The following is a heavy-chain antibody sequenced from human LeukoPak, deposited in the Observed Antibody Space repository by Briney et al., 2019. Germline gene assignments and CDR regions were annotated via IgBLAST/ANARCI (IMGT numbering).Heavy chain of an antibody. J-gene: IGHJ4*02. CDR1: GFTFSSYS. CDR2: ISSSSSYI. D-gene: IGHD2-2*01. V-gene: IGHV3-21*01. CDR3: AKPTPVLSAAMAGSEY. Sequence: NPGGSLRLSCAASGFTFSSYSMNWVRQAPGKGLEWVSSISSSSSYIYYADSVKGRFTISRDNSKNTLYLQMNSLRAEDTAVYYCAKPTPVLSAAMAGSEYWGQGTLVTVSS.